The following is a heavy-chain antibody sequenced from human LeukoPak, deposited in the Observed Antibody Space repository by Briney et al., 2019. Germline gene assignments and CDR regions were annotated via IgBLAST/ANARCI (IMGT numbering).Heavy chain of an antibody. V-gene: IGHV3-30*19. CDR3: ARAQAISAADF. J-gene: IGHJ4*02. CDR2: ISSDGTNP. CDR1: GFTFSSYG. Sequence: GGSLRLCCAASGFTFSSYGMHWVRQAPGAGLDWVAVISSDGTNPYHAESVRGRFTISRDNSKNTLYLQMHFLRLDDTAIYYCARAQAISAADFWGQGALVTVSS. D-gene: IGHD6-6*01.